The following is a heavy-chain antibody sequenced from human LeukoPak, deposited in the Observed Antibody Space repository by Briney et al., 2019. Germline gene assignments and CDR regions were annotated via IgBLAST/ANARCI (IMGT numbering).Heavy chain of an antibody. CDR1: GGSVNSGAYY. CDR2: IFFTGRT. V-gene: IGHV4-31*03. D-gene: IGHD3-10*01. CDR3: ARDRASGMDF. J-gene: IGHJ4*02. Sequence: PSQTLSLTCTVSGGSVNSGAYYWSWIRQCPGKGLERIGQIFFTGRTDYNPSLKSRLSISIDTSKNQFSMELSSVTVADTATYYCARDRASGMDFWGQGTLVTVSS.